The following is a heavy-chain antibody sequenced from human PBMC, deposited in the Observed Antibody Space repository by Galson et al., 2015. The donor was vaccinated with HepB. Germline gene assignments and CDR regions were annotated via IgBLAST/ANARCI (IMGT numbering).Heavy chain of an antibody. CDR3: ARYDYVFAFDI. J-gene: IGHJ3*02. CDR1: GYTFTGNY. V-gene: IGHV1-69*02. Sequence: SVKVSCKASGYTFTGNYMRRVRQAPGQGLEWIGRIIPILGIANYAQKFQGRVTITADKSTSTAYMELSSLRSEDTAVYYCARYDYVFAFDIWGQGTMVTVSS. D-gene: IGHD3-16*01. CDR2: IIPILGIA.